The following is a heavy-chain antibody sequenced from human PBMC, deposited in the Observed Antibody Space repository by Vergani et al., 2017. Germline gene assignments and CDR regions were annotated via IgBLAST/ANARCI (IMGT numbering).Heavy chain of an antibody. CDR1: GFTVSSNY. D-gene: IGHD6-13*01. CDR2: IYSGGST. V-gene: IGHV3-53*04. J-gene: IGHJ6*02. CDR3: ARGGDSSSGSTLVGYYYYGMDV. Sequence: EVQLVESGGGLVQPGGSLRLSCAASGFTVSSNYMSWVRQAPGKGLEWVSVIYSGGSTYYADSVKGRFTISRHNSKNTLYLQMNSLRAEDTAVYYCARGGDSSSGSTLVGYYYYGMDVWGQGTTVTVSS.